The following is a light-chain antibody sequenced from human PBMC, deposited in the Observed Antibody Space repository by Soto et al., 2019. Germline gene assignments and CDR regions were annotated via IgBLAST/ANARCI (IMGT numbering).Light chain of an antibody. Sequence: QSVLTQPPSVSGAPGQRVTMSCTGSSSNIGAGYDVHWYQQLPGTAPKLLIYGNSNRPSGVPDRFSGSKSGTSASLAITGLQAEDEADYYCQSYDSSLSVFYVFGTGTQLTVL. J-gene: IGLJ1*01. CDR3: QSYDSSLSVFYV. V-gene: IGLV1-40*01. CDR2: GNS. CDR1: SSNIGAGYD.